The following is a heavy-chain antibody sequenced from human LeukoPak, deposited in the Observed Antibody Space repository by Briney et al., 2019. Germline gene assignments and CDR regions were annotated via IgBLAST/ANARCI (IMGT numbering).Heavy chain of an antibody. D-gene: IGHD6-13*01. CDR1: GYTFTCYY. CDR2: INPNSGGT. J-gene: IGHJ2*01. CDR3: ARVAAARSDWYFDL. Sequence: GASVKVSCKASGYTFTCYYMHWVRQAPGQGLEWMGWINPNSGGTNYAQKFQGRVTMTRDTSISTAYMELSRLRSDDTAVYYCARVAAARSDWYFDLWGRGTLVTVSS. V-gene: IGHV1-2*02.